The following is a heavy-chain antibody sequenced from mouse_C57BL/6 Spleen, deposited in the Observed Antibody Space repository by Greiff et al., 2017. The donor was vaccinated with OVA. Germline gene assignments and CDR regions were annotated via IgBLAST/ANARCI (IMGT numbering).Heavy chain of an antibody. CDR3: ARGGLRRFAY. V-gene: IGHV5-6*02. Sequence: DVKLVESGGDLVKPGGSLKLSCAASGFTFSSYGMSWVRQTPDKRLEWVATISSGGSYTYYPDSVKGRFTISRDNAKNTLYLQMSSLKSEDTAMYYCARGGLRRFAYWGQGTLVTVSA. CDR1: GFTFSSYG. J-gene: IGHJ3*01. CDR2: ISSGGSYT. D-gene: IGHD2-4*01.